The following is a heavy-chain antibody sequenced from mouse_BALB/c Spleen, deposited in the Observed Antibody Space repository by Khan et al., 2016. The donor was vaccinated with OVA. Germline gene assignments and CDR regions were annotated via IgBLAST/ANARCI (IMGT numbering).Heavy chain of an antibody. J-gene: IGHJ3*01. CDR2: IYPGSNNT. V-gene: IGHV1-77*01. CDR3: ASEWGGWFTY. CDR1: GHTFTDYN. Sequence: QVQLKQSGAELARPGASVKLSCKASGHTFTDYNINWVKQRTGQGLEWIGEIYPGSNNTYYNEKFKGKATLTADKSSSTAYMQLSSLTSEDSAVYFCASEWGGWFTYWGQGTLLTVSA.